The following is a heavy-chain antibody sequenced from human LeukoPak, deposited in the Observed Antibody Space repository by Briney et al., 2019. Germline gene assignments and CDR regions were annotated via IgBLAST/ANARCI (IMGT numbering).Heavy chain of an antibody. D-gene: IGHD2-8*01. V-gene: IGHV4-34*01. Sequence: SETLSLTCAVYGGSFSGYYWSWIRQPPGKGLEWIGEINHSGSTNYNPSLKSRVTISVDTSKNQFSLKLSSVTAADTAVYYCARSVYAMSRGYYYMDVWGKGTTVTVSS. CDR1: GGSFSGYY. J-gene: IGHJ6*03. CDR2: INHSGST. CDR3: ARSVYAMSRGYYYMDV.